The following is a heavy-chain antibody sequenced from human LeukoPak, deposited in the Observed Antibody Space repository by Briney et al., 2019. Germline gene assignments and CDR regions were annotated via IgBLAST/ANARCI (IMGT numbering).Heavy chain of an antibody. Sequence: PGASLQISCNGSGSSFSNHWIGWGRPRPGKGPEWMALIYPGDSDTKYSSSFQGQVTVSADKSTSTAYLQWRSLKASDTATYYCARHGCFGSGSCYFDYWGQGVLVTVSA. CDR2: IYPGDSDT. V-gene: IGHV5-51*01. D-gene: IGHD3-10*01. CDR1: GSSFSNHW. CDR3: ARHGCFGSGSCYFDY. J-gene: IGHJ4*02.